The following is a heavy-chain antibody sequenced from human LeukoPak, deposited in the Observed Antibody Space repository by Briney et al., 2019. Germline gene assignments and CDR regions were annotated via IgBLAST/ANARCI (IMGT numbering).Heavy chain of an antibody. CDR3: ARTPLGYCSGGSCNGAFDI. CDR1: GYTFTGYY. V-gene: IGHV1-2*02. J-gene: IGHJ3*02. Sequence: ASVKVSCKASGYTFTGYYMHWVRQAPGQGLEWMGWINPNSGGTNYAQKFQGRVTMTRDTSISTAYMELSSLRSEDTAVYYCARTPLGYCSGGSCNGAFDIWGQGTMVTVSS. CDR2: INPNSGGT. D-gene: IGHD2-15*01.